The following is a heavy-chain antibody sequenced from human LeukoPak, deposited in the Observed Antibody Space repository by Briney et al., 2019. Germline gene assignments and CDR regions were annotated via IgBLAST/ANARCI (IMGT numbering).Heavy chain of an antibody. J-gene: IGHJ6*03. CDR2: INPYNDIT. Sequence: ASVKVSCKASGYTFTSYGISWVRQAPGQGLGWMGWINPYNDITDYAQTFKGRVTMTTDTSTSTAYMELRSLRSDDTAVYYCARLFGELLLPSDHFYYMDVWGKGTAVTVSS. CDR3: ARLFGELLLPSDHFYYMDV. CDR1: GYTFTSYG. D-gene: IGHD3-10*02. V-gene: IGHV1-18*01.